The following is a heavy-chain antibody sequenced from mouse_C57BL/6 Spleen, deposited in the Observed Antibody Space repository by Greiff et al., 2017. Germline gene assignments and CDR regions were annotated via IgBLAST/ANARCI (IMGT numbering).Heavy chain of an antibody. CDR1: GYTFTSYW. CDR2: IHPNSGST. J-gene: IGHJ2*01. Sequence: QVQLQQPGAELVKPGASVKLSCKASGYTFTSYWMHWVKQRPGQGLEWIGMIHPNSGSTNYNEKFKSKATLTVDKSSSTAYMQLSSLTSEDSAVYYGARRVIYDGYYGYWGKGTTLTVSS. V-gene: IGHV1-64*01. D-gene: IGHD2-3*01. CDR3: ARRVIYDGYYGY.